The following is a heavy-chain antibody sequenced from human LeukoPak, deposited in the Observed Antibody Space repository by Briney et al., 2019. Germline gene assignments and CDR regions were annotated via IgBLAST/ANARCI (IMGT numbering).Heavy chain of an antibody. V-gene: IGHV4-34*01. CDR3: AFEGPVSGYAFDH. CDR1: GESFSEYY. CDR2: INHSGGT. D-gene: IGHD5-12*01. Sequence: SETLSLTCAVYGESFSEYYWSWIRQPPGKGLEWIGQINHSGGTNYHPSLKTRVTISLDTSKNQVSLKLRSVTAADTAVYYCAFEGPVSGYAFDHWGQGALVAVSS. J-gene: IGHJ5*02.